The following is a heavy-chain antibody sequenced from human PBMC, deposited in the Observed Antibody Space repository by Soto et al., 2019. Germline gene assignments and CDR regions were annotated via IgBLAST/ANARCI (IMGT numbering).Heavy chain of an antibody. CDR3: ARQYSGAYYIY. Sequence: ASVKVSCKASGYPFTTYGINWVRQAPGQGLEWMGWINIYNGDTNYAEKVQGRVTMSTDTSTTTAYMELRSLTSDDTAVYYCARQYSGAYYIYWGQGTLVTVSS. CDR2: INIYNGDT. D-gene: IGHD1-26*01. J-gene: IGHJ4*02. CDR1: GYPFTTYG. V-gene: IGHV1-18*04.